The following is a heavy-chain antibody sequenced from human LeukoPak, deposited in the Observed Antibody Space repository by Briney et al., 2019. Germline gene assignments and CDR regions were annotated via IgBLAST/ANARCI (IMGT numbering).Heavy chain of an antibody. Sequence: PGGSLRLSCAASGFSFSRYGMHWVRQAPGKGLEWVSLIWYDESKEYYADSVKGRFIISRDDSKNTLYLEMNSLRAEDTAVYFCAREDYFDTGGSFQYYFDYWGQGTLVTVSS. CDR3: AREDYFDTGGSFQYYFDY. D-gene: IGHD3-22*01. CDR1: GFSFSRYG. V-gene: IGHV3-33*01. CDR2: IWYDESKE. J-gene: IGHJ4*02.